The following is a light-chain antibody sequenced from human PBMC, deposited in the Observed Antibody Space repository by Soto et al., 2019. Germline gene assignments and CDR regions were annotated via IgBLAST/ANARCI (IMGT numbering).Light chain of an antibody. J-gene: IGLJ2*01. CDR1: SSDVGGYNY. CDR2: DVS. CDR3: RSYTSRSTVV. V-gene: IGLV2-14*01. Sequence: QSALTQPASVSGSPGQSITISCTGTSSDVGGYNYVSWYQQHPGKAPKLMIYDVSNRPSGVSNRFSGSKSGNTASLTISGLQAEDEADYYCRSYTSRSTVVFGGGTKLTVL.